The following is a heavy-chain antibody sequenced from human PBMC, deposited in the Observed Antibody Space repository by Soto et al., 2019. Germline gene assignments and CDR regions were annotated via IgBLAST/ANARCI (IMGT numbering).Heavy chain of an antibody. CDR2: IYYSGST. Sequence: SETLSLTCTVSGGSISSGGYYWSWIRQHPGKGLEWIGYIYYSGSTYYNPPLKSRVTISVDTSKNQFSLKLSSVTAADTAVYYCARGDYSNYVDYWGQGTLVTVSS. CDR3: ARGDYSNYVDY. D-gene: IGHD4-4*01. V-gene: IGHV4-31*03. CDR1: GGSISSGGYY. J-gene: IGHJ4*02.